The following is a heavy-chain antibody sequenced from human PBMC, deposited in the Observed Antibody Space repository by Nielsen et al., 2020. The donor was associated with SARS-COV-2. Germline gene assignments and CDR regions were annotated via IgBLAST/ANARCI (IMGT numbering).Heavy chain of an antibody. J-gene: IGHJ5*02. CDR1: GGSISSGGYY. CDR3: ARVIEVTIFGVVSMGCWFDP. D-gene: IGHD3-3*01. CDR2: IYYSGST. Sequence: SETLSLTCTVSGGSISSGGYYWSWIRQHPGKGLEWIGYIYYSGSTYYNPSLKSRVTISVDTSKNQFSLKLSSVTAADTAVYYCARVIEVTIFGVVSMGCWFDPWGQGTLVTVSS. V-gene: IGHV4-31*03.